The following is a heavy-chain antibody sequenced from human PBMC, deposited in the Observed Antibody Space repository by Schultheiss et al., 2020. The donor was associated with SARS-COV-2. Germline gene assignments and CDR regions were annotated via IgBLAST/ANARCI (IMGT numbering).Heavy chain of an antibody. CDR1: GGSFSGDY. J-gene: IGHJ3*02. CDR2: INHGEGT. Sequence: SETLSLTCAVYGGSFSGDYWSWIRQPPGKGLEWIGEINHGEGTNYNPSLKSRVTISVDTSKNQFSLKLSSVTAADTAVYYCAQPKAYCGGDCYSHDAFDIWGQGTMVTVSS. D-gene: IGHD2-21*02. V-gene: IGHV4-34*01. CDR3: AQPKAYCGGDCYSHDAFDI.